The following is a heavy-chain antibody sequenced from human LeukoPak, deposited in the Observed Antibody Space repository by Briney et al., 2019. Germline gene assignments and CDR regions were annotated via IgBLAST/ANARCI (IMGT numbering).Heavy chain of an antibody. CDR2: ISGSGDKT. Sequence: GGSLRVSCAASGFSLSTYALSWVRQAPGGGLEWVAAISGSGDKTYHADSVKGRFTISKDNSENRLSLQMDSLRAEDTAVYFCAKDTTAWWYHRAYMNVWGKGTTVTVSS. CDR1: GFSLSTYA. CDR3: AKDTTAWWYHRAYMNV. D-gene: IGHD2-15*01. J-gene: IGHJ6*03. V-gene: IGHV3-23*01.